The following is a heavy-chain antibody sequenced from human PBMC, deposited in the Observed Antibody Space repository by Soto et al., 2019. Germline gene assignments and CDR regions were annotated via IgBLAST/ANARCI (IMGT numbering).Heavy chain of an antibody. CDR2: ISGSGGST. D-gene: IGHD3-22*01. CDR1: GFTFSSYA. V-gene: IGHV3-23*01. CDR3: AKLARYYYDSSGMYNWFDP. J-gene: IGHJ5*02. Sequence: PGGSLRLSCAASGFTFSSYAMSWVRQAPGKGLEWVSAISGSGGSTYYADSVKGRFTISRDNSKNTLYLQMNSLRAEDTAVYYCAKLARYYYDSSGMYNWFDPWGQGTLVTVSS.